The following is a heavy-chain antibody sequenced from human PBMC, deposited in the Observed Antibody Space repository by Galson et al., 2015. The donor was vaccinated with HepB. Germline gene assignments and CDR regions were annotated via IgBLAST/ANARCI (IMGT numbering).Heavy chain of an antibody. CDR2: FGGSGTNT. V-gene: IGHV3-23*01. CDR3: ATQSSGYHTN. D-gene: IGHD5-12*01. CDR1: ELTFSRYA. J-gene: IGHJ4*02. Sequence: SLRLSCAASELTFSRYAMSWVRQAPGKGLEWVSRFGGSGTNTYYADSVKGRFTISRDNSKNTLYLQMNSLRAEDTAVYYCATQSSGYHTNWGRGTLITVSS.